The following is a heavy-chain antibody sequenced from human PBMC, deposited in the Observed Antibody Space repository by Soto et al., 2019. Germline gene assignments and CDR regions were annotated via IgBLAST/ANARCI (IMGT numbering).Heavy chain of an antibody. CDR1: GFTFSNYG. D-gene: IGHD3-10*01. J-gene: IGHJ4*02. CDR2: IWYDGSNK. CDR3: ATALETGDY. V-gene: IGHV3-33*01. Sequence: QVQLVESGGGVVQPGRSLRLSCAASGFTFSNYGMHWVRQAPGKGLEWVAVIWYDGSNKYYANSGKGRFTISRDNSKNTLYLQMNSLRAADTAVYYCATALETGDYWGQGTLVTVSS.